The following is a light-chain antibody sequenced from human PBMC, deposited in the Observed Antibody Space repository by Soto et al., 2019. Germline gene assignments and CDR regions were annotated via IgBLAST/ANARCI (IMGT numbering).Light chain of an antibody. CDR1: QYIINY. Sequence: GDRVTIPCRASQYIINYLNWSHQKPGKDPKLLIYAASTLQSGVPSRFSGSGTGTPCTRTITSLQPEDFGTYDGQLSYSTPQYTSGQGTQLETK. V-gene: IGKV1-39*01. CDR3: QLSYSTPQYT. J-gene: IGKJ2*01. CDR2: AAS.